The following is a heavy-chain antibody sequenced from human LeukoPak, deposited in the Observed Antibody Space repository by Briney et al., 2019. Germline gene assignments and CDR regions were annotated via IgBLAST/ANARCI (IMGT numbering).Heavy chain of an antibody. CDR3: ARERRPGGSGEFDS. D-gene: IGHD3-10*01. J-gene: IGHJ4*02. CDR1: GGTFSSYA. Sequence: SVKVSCKASGGTFSSYAISWVRQAPGQGLEWMGGIIPIFGTANYAQKFQGRVTITADESTSTAYMELSSLRSEDTAVYYCARERRPGGSGEFDSWGQGTLVTVSS. V-gene: IGHV1-69*13. CDR2: IIPIFGTA.